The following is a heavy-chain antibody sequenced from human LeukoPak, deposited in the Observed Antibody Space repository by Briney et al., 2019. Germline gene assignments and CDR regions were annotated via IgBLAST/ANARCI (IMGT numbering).Heavy chain of an antibody. V-gene: IGHV4-4*02. CDR2: VYHSGST. Sequence: PAGTLSLTCAVSGGSISSSNWWTCVRQPPGKGLGWIGEVYHSGSTNYNPSLKSRVTLSVDKSKNQFSLKLTSVTAADTAVYYCARDRGRYFDLWGRGTLVTVSS. CDR1: GGSISSSNW. J-gene: IGHJ2*01. CDR3: ARDRGRYFDL.